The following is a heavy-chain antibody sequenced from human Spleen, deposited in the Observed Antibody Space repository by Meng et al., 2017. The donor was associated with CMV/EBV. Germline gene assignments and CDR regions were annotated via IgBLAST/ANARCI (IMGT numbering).Heavy chain of an antibody. D-gene: IGHD6-13*01. Sequence: QVRWRESGPGLGKPSETLSLTCTVSGGSISSSSSYWGWIRQPPGKGLEWIGSIYYSGSTYYNPSLKSRVTISVDTSKNQFSLKLSSVTAADTAVYYCARDRGAAAGGFDPWGQGTLVTVSS. V-gene: IGHV4-39*07. CDR2: IYYSGST. J-gene: IGHJ5*02. CDR3: ARDRGAAAGGFDP. CDR1: GGSISSSSSY.